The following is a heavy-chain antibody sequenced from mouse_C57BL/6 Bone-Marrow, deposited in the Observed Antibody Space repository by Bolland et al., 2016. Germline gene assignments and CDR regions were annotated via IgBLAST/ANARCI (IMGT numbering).Heavy chain of an antibody. Sequence: TSYNQKFKGKATLTVDKSSSTAYMELNSLTSEDSAVYYCARDSEDYAMDYWGQGTS. CDR3: ARDSEDYAMDY. J-gene: IGHJ4*01. D-gene: IGHD3-2*02. CDR2: T. V-gene: IGHV1-19*01.